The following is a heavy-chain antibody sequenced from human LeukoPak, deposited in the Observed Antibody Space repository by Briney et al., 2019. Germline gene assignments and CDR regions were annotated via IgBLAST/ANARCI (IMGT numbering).Heavy chain of an antibody. CDR3: ASFVEMATISDY. CDR1: GGSISSYS. V-gene: IGHV4-59*12. Sequence: PSETLSLTCIVSGGSISSYSWNWIRQSPGKGLEWVGYISHSGTTSYNPSLKSRVTISVDTSKNQLSLKLSSVTAADTAVYYCASFVEMATISDYWGQGTLVTVSS. J-gene: IGHJ4*02. CDR2: ISHSGTT. D-gene: IGHD5-24*01.